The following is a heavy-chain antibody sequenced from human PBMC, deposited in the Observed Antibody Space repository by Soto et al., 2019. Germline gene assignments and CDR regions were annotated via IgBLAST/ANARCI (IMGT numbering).Heavy chain of an antibody. V-gene: IGHV5-51*01. CDR2: IYPGDSDT. D-gene: IGHD6-13*01. CDR1: GYSFTSYW. CDR3: ARHWVIAAAGIYLPPAN. Sequence: EVQLVQSGAEVKKPGESLQISCKGSGYSFTSYWIGWVRQMPGKGLEWMGIIYPGDSDTRYSPSFQGQVTISADKSISTAYLQWSSLKASDTAMYYCARHWVIAAAGIYLPPANWGQGTLVTVSS. J-gene: IGHJ4*02.